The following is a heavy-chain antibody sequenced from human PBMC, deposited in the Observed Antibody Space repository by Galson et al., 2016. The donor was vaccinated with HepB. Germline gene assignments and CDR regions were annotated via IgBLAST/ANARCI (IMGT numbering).Heavy chain of an antibody. J-gene: IGHJ5*02. CDR3: ARGGASCSGGSCYFWFDP. Sequence: SLRLSCAASGFTFGSYSMNLVRQAPGKGLEWVSYVSSSSSTVYYADSVKGRFTISRDNAKNSLYLQMNSLRAEDTAVYYCARGGASCSGGSCYFWFDPWGQGTPVTVSS. CDR1: GFTFGSYS. D-gene: IGHD2-15*01. V-gene: IGHV3-48*01. CDR2: VSSSSSTV.